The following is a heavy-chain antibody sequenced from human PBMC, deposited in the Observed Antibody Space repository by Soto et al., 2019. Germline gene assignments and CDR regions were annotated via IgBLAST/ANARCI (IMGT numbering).Heavy chain of an antibody. CDR2: IIPIFGTA. D-gene: IGHD6-6*01. Sequence: SVKVSCKASGGTFSSYAISWVRQAPGQGLEWMGGIIPIFGTANYAQKFQGRVTITADESTSTAYMELSSLRSEDTAVYYCASQNPTSIAAPTNAFDIWGQGTMVTVSS. CDR3: ASQNPTSIAAPTNAFDI. J-gene: IGHJ3*02. CDR1: GGTFSSYA. V-gene: IGHV1-69*13.